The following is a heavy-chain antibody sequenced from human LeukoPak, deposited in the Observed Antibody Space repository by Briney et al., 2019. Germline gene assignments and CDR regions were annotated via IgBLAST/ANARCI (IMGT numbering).Heavy chain of an antibody. V-gene: IGHV4-39*07. CDR1: GGSISSSSYY. J-gene: IGHJ6*02. Sequence: PSGTLSLTCTVSGGSISSSSYYWGWIRQPPGKGLEWIGSIYNSGSTNYNPSLKSRVTISVDTSKNQFSLKLSSVTAADTAVYYCARARYDFWSGYYPLHYYGMDVWGQGTTVTVSS. CDR2: IYNSGST. D-gene: IGHD3-3*01. CDR3: ARARYDFWSGYYPLHYYGMDV.